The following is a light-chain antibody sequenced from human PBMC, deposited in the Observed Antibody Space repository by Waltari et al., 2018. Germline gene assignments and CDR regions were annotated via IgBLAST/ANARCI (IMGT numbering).Light chain of an antibody. V-gene: IGKV1-5*03. CDR2: KSS. CDR1: QSIESW. Sequence: DIQLTQSPSTLSASVGHRATMTCRANQSIESWLAWYQQKPGQAPKVIIYKSSTLETGVPSRFSGTGFGTEFTLTISSLQPDDFATYYCQQYHTDFLAFGGGTNVEIK. J-gene: IGKJ4*01. CDR3: QQYHTDFLA.